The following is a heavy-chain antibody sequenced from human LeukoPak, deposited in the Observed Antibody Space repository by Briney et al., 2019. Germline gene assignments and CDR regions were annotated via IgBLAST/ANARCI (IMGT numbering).Heavy chain of an antibody. Sequence: PGRSLRLSCVATGFTFSSYAMHWVRQAPGKGLEWVAVISYDGSNKYYADSVKGRFTISRDNSKNTLYLQMNSLRAEDTAVYYCARVIRAYYYYYGMDVWGQGTTVTVSS. D-gene: IGHD3-10*01. CDR1: GFTFSSYA. CDR3: ARVIRAYYYYYGMDV. CDR2: ISYDGSNK. V-gene: IGHV3-30-3*01. J-gene: IGHJ6*02.